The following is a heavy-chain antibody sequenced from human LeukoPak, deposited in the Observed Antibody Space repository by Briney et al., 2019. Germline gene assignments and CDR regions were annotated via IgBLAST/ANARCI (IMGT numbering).Heavy chain of an antibody. CDR3: ARSPGGSHGYYYYYMDV. CDR1: GASISRDY. J-gene: IGHJ6*03. Sequence: PSETLSLTCTVSGASISRDYWTWIRQPPGKGLEWIGEIYHSGRTNYNPSLKSRITISVDTSQNQFSLKLSSVTAADTAVYYCARSPGGSHGYYYYYMDVWGKGTTVTISS. CDR2: IYHSGRT. V-gene: IGHV4-34*01. D-gene: IGHD3-16*01.